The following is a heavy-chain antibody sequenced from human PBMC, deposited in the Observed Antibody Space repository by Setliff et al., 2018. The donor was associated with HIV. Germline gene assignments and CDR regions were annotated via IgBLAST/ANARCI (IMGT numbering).Heavy chain of an antibody. CDR1: GGSISSGGYY. CDR2: IYYSGST. CDR3: ARDKGYYYMDV. J-gene: IGHJ6*03. Sequence: SETLSLTCTVSGGSISSGGYYWSWIRQHPGKGLEWIGYIYYSGSTDYNPSLKSRVTISEDTSNNQFSLRLSSVTAADTAVYYCARDKGYYYMDVWGKGITVTVSS. V-gene: IGHV4-31*03.